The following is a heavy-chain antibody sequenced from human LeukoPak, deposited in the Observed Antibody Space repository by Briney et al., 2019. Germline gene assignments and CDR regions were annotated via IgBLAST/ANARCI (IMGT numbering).Heavy chain of an antibody. J-gene: IGHJ6*04. CDR2: IPYDGSNK. Sequence: GGSLRLSCAASGLTFSSYGMHWVRQAPGKGLEWVAVIPYDGSNKYYADSVKGRFTISRDNSKNTLYLQMNSLRAEDTAVYYCAKGVYCSGGSCYSYYYYGMDVWGKGTTVTVSS. D-gene: IGHD2-15*01. CDR3: AKGVYCSGGSCYSYYYYGMDV. CDR1: GLTFSSYG. V-gene: IGHV3-30*18.